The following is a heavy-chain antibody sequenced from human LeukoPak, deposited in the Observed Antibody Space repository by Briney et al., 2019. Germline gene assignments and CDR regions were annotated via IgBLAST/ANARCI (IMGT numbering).Heavy chain of an antibody. V-gene: IGHV4-59*08. CDR2: IYYSGST. CDR3: ARRKAMGGSYGAPGDLFDY. D-gene: IGHD1-26*01. Sequence: SETLSLTCTVSGGSISSYYWSWIRQPPGKGLEWIGYIYYSGSTNYNPSLKSRVTISVDTSKNQFSLKLSSVTAADTAVYYCARRKAMGGSYGAPGDLFDYWGQGTLVTVSS. J-gene: IGHJ4*02. CDR1: GGSISSYY.